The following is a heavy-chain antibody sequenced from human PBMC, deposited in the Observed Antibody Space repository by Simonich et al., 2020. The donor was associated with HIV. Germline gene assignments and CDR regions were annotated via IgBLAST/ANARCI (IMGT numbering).Heavy chain of an antibody. D-gene: IGHD3-10*02. CDR3: AREGAMLDDAFDV. CDR2: INTKSGGA. J-gene: IGHJ3*01. Sequence: QVQLVQSGAEVKNPGASVKVSCKASGYTFTDNPMHWVRQAPGQGLEWSGWINTKSGGADYAQNFKCRDTMTRDTSMSTAYRELSSLTSDDTAVYFCAREGAMLDDAFDVWGQGTMLTVSS. V-gene: IGHV1-2*02. CDR1: GYTFTDNP.